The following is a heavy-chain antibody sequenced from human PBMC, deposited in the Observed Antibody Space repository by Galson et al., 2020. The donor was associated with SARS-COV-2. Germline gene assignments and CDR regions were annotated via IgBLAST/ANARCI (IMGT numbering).Heavy chain of an antibody. CDR2: ITSSSSYI. CDR1: GFTFSTYT. V-gene: IGHV3-21*01. Sequence: GGSLRLSCAASGFTFSTYTMNWVRQAPGKGLEWVSSITSSSSYIYYADSVKGRFTISRDNAKNSLYLQMNSLRAEDTAVYYCARDGSSVIITYVDYWGQGNLVTVSS. J-gene: IGHJ4*02. D-gene: IGHD3-22*01. CDR3: ARDGSSVIITYVDY.